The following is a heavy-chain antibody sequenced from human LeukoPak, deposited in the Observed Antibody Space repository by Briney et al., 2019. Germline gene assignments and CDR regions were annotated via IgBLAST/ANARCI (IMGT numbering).Heavy chain of an antibody. CDR1: GGSFSGYY. Sequence: SETLSLTCAVYGGSFSGYYWSWIRQPPGKGLEWIGEINHSGSTNYDPSLKSRVTISVDTSKNQFSLKLSSVTAADTAVYYCARLGDGSGYYYHDNWGQGTLVTVSS. V-gene: IGHV4-34*01. CDR3: ARLGDGSGYYYHDN. CDR2: INHSGST. D-gene: IGHD3-22*01. J-gene: IGHJ4*02.